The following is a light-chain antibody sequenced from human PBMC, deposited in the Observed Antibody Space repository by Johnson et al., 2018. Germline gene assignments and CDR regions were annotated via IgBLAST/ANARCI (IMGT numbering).Light chain of an antibody. Sequence: QSVLTQPPSVSAAPGQKVTISCSGSSSNIGNNYVSWYQQLPGTAHKLLIYENNKRPSGIPDRFSGSKSDTSATLGITGLQTGDEADYYCGTWDSSLSAGNVFGTGTKVNVL. CDR2: ENN. J-gene: IGLJ1*01. CDR3: GTWDSSLSAGNV. V-gene: IGLV1-51*02. CDR1: SSNIGNNY.